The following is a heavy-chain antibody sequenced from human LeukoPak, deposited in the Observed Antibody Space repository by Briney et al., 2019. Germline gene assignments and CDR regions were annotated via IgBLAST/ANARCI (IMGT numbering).Heavy chain of an antibody. CDR2: IYDSGST. CDR1: GGSISSGDYY. D-gene: IGHD5-12*01. V-gene: IGHV4-30-4*08. CDR3: ARDSGYDLT. J-gene: IGHJ4*02. Sequence: PSETLSPTCAVSGGSISSGDYYWSWIRQPPGKGLEWIGYIYDSGSTFHYNPSLKSRVNISVDTSKNQLSLRLSSVTAVDTAVYYCARDSGYDLTWGQGTLVTVSS.